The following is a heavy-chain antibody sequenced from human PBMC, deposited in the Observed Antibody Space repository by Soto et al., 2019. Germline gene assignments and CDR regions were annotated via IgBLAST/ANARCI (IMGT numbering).Heavy chain of an antibody. CDR3: ARDRYGVQRGDYFDAWGQGILVTVSSGKTSCWGVPETLLCSLWIPPTPPNFDY. D-gene: IGHD4-17*01. V-gene: IGHV4-31*03. CDR1: GGSISSGEYY. J-gene: IGHJ4*02. CDR2: IYYSGSN. Sequence: PSETLSLTCTVSGGSISSGEYYWSWIRQHPGKGLEWIGYIYYSGSNYYNPSLKSRVSISVDTSKNQFSLKLSSVTAADTAIYYCARDRYGVQRGDYFDAWGQGILVTVSSGKTSCWGVPETLLCSLWIPPTPPNFDYWGQGTLVTVSS.